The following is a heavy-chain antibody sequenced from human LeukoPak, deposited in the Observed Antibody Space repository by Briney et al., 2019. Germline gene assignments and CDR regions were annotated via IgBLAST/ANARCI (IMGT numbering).Heavy chain of an antibody. V-gene: IGHV3-66*02. CDR2: IYSGGST. D-gene: IGHD6-13*01. J-gene: IGHJ4*02. Sequence: GGSLRLSCAASGFTVSSNYMSWVRQAPGKGLEWVSVIYSGGSTYYADSVKGRFTISRDNYKNTLYLQMNSLRAEDTAVYYCARDRYSSSSNFDYWGQGTLVTVSS. CDR3: ARDRYSSSSNFDY. CDR1: GFTVSSNY.